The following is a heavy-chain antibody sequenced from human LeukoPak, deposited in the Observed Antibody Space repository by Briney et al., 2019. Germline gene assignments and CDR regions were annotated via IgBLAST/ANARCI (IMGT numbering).Heavy chain of an antibody. V-gene: IGHV1-46*01. CDR3: ARSGITMVRGGYFDY. D-gene: IGHD3-10*01. CDR1: GYTFTSYY. J-gene: IGHJ4*02. CDR2: INPSGGST. Sequence: GASVKVSCKASGYTFTSYYMHWVRQAPGQGLEWMGIINPSGGSTSYAQKFQGRVTMTRDTSTSTVYMELSSLRSEDTAVYYCARSGITMVRGGYFDYWGQGTLVTVSS.